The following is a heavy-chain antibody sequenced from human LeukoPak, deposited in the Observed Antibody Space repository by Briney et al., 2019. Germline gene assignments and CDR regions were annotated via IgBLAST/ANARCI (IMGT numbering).Heavy chain of an antibody. CDR3: ARFDSYGSH. V-gene: IGHV3-23*01. D-gene: IGHD5-18*01. CDR1: GFTLSSYA. J-gene: IGHJ4*02. CDR2: ISGSGGST. Sequence: GGSLRLSCAASGFTLSSYAMSWVRQAPGKGLEWVSAISGSGGSTYYADSVKGRFTISRDNAKNSLYLQMNSLRAEDTAVYYCARFDSYGSHWGQGTLVTVSS.